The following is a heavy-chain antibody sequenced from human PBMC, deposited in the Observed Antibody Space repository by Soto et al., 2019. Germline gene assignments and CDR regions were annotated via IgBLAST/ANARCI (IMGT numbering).Heavy chain of an antibody. J-gene: IGHJ6*02. CDR1: GFDFSTHW. CDR2: IDDDGSST. D-gene: IGHD1-7*01. V-gene: IGHV3-74*01. CDR3: ARRLELPLGASLYYYGMDV. Sequence: PGGSLRLSCAASGFDFSTHWMHWVRQAPGKGLEWVSRIDDDGSSTRYADSVKGRFTISRDNAKNIVYLEMTSLRTDDTAVYFCARRLELPLGASLYYYGMDVWGQGTTVTVSS.